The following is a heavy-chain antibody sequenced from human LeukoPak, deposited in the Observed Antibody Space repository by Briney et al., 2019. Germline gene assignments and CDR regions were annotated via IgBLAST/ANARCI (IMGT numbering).Heavy chain of an antibody. CDR1: GGSIRSSYYY. J-gene: IGHJ4*02. CDR3: ARGRGGAPDY. V-gene: IGHV4-39*07. Sequence: SETLSLTCTVSGGSIRSSYYYWGWIRQPPGKGLEWIGRIYDSGSTYYNPSLKSRVTISVDTSKNQFSLKLSSVTAADTAVYYCARGRGGAPDYWGQGTLVTVSS. D-gene: IGHD3-16*01. CDR2: IYDSGST.